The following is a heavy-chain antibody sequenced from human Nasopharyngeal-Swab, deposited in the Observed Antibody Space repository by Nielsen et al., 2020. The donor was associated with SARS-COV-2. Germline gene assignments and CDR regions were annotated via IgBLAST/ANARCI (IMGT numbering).Heavy chain of an antibody. CDR1: EFTFRDYW. Sequence: GGSLRLSCVASEFTFRDYWMSWVRQAPAKGLEWVASIKQDGSEKNYVDSVKGRFTTSRDNAKNSLFLQMDSLRTEDTAFYYCARVGGRTSPMGSWGQGTLVTVSS. CDR2: IKQDGSEK. J-gene: IGHJ4*02. V-gene: IGHV3-7*01. CDR3: ARVGGRTSPMGS. D-gene: IGHD3-10*01.